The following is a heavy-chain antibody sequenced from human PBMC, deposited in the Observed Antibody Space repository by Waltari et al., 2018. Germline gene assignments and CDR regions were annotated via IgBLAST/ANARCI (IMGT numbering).Heavy chain of an antibody. CDR1: GESISTGDFY. D-gene: IGHD3-3*01. CDR3: ASDCCGSGYRIHY. V-gene: IGHV4-39*07. Sequence: QVHLQQSGPGLVQPSETLSLTCDVSGESISTGDFYWAWIRQSPGNGLEWIGSVYFTGVVYYNPSLNSRVTISLDTSRNHFSLKLSSLTAADTAVYYCASDCCGSGYRIHYWGQGTLVNVSS. CDR2: VYFTGVV. J-gene: IGHJ4*02.